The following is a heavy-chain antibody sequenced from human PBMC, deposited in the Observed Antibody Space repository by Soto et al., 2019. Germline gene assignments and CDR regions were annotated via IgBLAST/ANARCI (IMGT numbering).Heavy chain of an antibody. D-gene: IGHD3-9*01. V-gene: IGHV1-18*01. CDR2: ISVYNAHT. Sequence: QVQLVQSGAEVQKPGASMKVSCKASGYTFTTYGIVWVRQAPGQGLEWMGWISVYNAHTNYAQKLQGRVTMTTDTSTSTVYMELRNRRPDGTAVYYCARRDWNYDFLTGYYHSAYFDYWGQGTLVTVSS. CDR3: ARRDWNYDFLTGYYHSAYFDY. CDR1: GYTFTTYG. J-gene: IGHJ4*02.